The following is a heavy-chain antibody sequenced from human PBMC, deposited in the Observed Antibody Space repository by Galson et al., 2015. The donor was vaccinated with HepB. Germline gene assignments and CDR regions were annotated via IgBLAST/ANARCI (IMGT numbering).Heavy chain of an antibody. CDR2: IIPIFGTA. CDR1: GGTFSSYA. J-gene: IGHJ4*02. D-gene: IGHD7-27*01. Sequence: SVKVSCKASGGTFSSYAISWVRQAPGQGLEWMGGIIPIFGTANYAQKFQGRVTITADKSTSTAYMELSSLRSEDTAVYYCATQGSNWGIFVDYWGQGTLVTVSS. CDR3: ATQGSNWGIFVDY. V-gene: IGHV1-69*06.